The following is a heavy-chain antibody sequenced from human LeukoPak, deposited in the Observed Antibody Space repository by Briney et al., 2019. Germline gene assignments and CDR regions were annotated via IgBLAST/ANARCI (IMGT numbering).Heavy chain of an antibody. CDR1: GDSISSYY. CDR2: IHYSGST. CDR3: ARVAYRSGSYYFDY. J-gene: IGHJ4*02. Sequence: SETLSLTCNVSGDSISSYYWSWIRQPPGKGLEWIGYIHYSGSTNYNPSLESRLTISVDTSKNQFSLKLSSVTAADTAVYYCARVAYRSGSYYFDYWGQGTLVTVSS. D-gene: IGHD3-10*01. V-gene: IGHV4-59*01.